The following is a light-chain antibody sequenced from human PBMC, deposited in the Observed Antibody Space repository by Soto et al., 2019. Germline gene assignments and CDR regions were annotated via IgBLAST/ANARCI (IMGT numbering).Light chain of an antibody. CDR1: SSDIGVYNY. CDR2: DVT. CDR3: SSYAGSGTFEI. J-gene: IGLJ2*01. V-gene: IGLV2-14*01. Sequence: QSALTPPASVSASPGQSVTISCTGTSSDIGVYNYVSWYQQHQGKAPKLMIYDVTNRPSGVSNRFSGSKSGNTASLTITGLQAEDEADYYCSSYAGSGTFEIFCGGTKLTVL.